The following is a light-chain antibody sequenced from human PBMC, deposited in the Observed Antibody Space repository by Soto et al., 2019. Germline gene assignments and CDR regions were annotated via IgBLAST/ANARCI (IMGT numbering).Light chain of an antibody. V-gene: IGKV3-15*01. J-gene: IGKJ1*01. CDR3: QQYNNWPPWT. Sequence: ILLTQSPGTLSLSPWEIATLSCRASQSVSSNLAWYQQKPGQAPRLLIYGASTRATGIPARFSGSGSGTEFTLTISSLQSEDFAVYYCQQYNNWPPWTFGQGTKVDIK. CDR1: QSVSSN. CDR2: GAS.